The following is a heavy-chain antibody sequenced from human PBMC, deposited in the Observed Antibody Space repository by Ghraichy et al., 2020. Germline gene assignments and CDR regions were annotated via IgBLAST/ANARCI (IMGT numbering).Heavy chain of an antibody. D-gene: IGHD2-15*01. CDR2: IRNDGSNK. CDR1: GFTFSSYG. CDR3: AKEDERGYCSGGSCYSDPSYDY. J-gene: IGHJ4*02. V-gene: IGHV3-30*02. Sequence: GGSLRLSCAASGFTFSSYGMHWVRQAPGKGLEWVAFIRNDGSNKYYADSVKGRFTISRDNSKNTLYLQMNSLRAEDTAVYYCAKEDERGYCSGGSCYSDPSYDYWGQGTLVTVSS.